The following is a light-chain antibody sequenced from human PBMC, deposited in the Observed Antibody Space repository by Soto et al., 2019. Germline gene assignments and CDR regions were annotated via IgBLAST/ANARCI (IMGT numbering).Light chain of an antibody. Sequence: DIQMTQSPSTLSASVGDRVTITCRASQSISSWLAWYQQKSGEAPKILIYKASSLESGVPSRFSGGGSGTEFTLTISSLQPDDFATYYCQPYYYYPYTFGQGTKLEIK. CDR1: QSISSW. J-gene: IGKJ2*01. CDR2: KAS. CDR3: QPYYYYPYT. V-gene: IGKV1-5*03.